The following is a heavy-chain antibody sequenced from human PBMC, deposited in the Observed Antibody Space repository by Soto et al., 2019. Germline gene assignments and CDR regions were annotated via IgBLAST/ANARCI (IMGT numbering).Heavy chain of an antibody. CDR3: ARDRGVAPPVAGNTHYYYYMDV. Sequence: DQLVQSGVEVKKPGASVKVSCKASGYSFTNYGITWVRQAPGQGFEWMGWISAYNGNTNYAQKFQGRVTMTTDASTSTAYLELRSLRSDDTAVYYCARDRGVAPPVAGNTHYYYYMDVWAKGPRSPCP. CDR1: GYSFTNYG. CDR2: ISAYNGNT. J-gene: IGHJ6*03. V-gene: IGHV1-18*01. D-gene: IGHD6-19*01.